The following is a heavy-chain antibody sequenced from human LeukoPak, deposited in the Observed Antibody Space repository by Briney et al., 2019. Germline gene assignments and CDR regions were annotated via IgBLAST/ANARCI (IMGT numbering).Heavy chain of an antibody. Sequence: GGSLRLSCAASGFTFSSYWVHWVRQAPGRGLVWVSRIHSDEIRTNYADSVTGRFTISRDNAKNTVCLQMNSLRNEDTAVYYCARGIYGDPVAFDYWGQGTLVSVSS. V-gene: IGHV3-74*01. CDR1: GFTFSSYW. CDR2: IHSDEIRT. CDR3: ARGIYGDPVAFDY. J-gene: IGHJ4*02. D-gene: IGHD4/OR15-4a*01.